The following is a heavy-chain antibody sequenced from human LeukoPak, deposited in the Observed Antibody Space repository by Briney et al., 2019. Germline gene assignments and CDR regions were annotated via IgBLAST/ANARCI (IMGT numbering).Heavy chain of an antibody. V-gene: IGHV4-39*07. D-gene: IGHD3-10*01. Sequence: SETLSLTCTVSGGSISSRSYYWGWIRQPPGKGLEWIGSIDYSGSTYYNPSLKSRVTISVDTSKNQFSLKLSSVTAADTAVYYCARVTMVRGVLLFAYWGQGTLVTVSS. CDR2: IDYSGST. CDR1: GGSISSRSYY. J-gene: IGHJ4*02. CDR3: ARVTMVRGVLLFAY.